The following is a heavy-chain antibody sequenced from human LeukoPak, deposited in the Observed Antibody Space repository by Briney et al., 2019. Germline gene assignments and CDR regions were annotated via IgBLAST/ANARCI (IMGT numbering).Heavy chain of an antibody. V-gene: IGHV3-30*18. Sequence: GGSLRLSCIASGFTFSSYGMHWVRQTPGKGLEWVALISYDGSNKVYADSVKGRFTISRDNSENTLSLQMNSLRAEDTALYYCAKDLGGTGSYFNYWGQGTLVTVSS. D-gene: IGHD7-27*01. CDR2: ISYDGSNK. CDR3: AKDLGGTGSYFNY. J-gene: IGHJ4*02. CDR1: GFTFSSYG.